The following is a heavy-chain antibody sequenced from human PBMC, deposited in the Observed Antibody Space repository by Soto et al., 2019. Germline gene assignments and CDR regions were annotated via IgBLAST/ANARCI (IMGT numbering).Heavy chain of an antibody. D-gene: IGHD3-3*01. CDR2: INHSGST. Sequence: QMQLQESGPGLVKSSQTLSLTCSVSGGSISSGDYYWAWIRQPPGKGLEWIGEINHSGSTNYNPSLKSRVTISVDTSKNQFSLKLTSVTAADTAVYYCSRGSRLTIFGVVILLPNWFDPRGQGTLVTVSS. CDR1: GGSISSGDYY. V-gene: IGHV4-30-4*01. J-gene: IGHJ5*02. CDR3: SRGSRLTIFGVVILLPNWFDP.